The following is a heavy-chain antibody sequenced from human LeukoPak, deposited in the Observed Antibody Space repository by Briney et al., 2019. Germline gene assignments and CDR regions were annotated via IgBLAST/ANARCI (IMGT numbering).Heavy chain of an antibody. Sequence: GGSLRLSGAASGFTFITAWLSWFRQAQGRGLEGVGRIKSKTDGGTTNNAAPVKGRFTISKDDSKNTLYLKINSLKTEDTAVYYCTSEWELLPYYFDYWGQGTLVTVSS. D-gene: IGHD1-26*01. CDR2: IKSKTDGGTT. CDR3: TSEWELLPYYFDY. CDR1: GFTFITAW. J-gene: IGHJ4*02. V-gene: IGHV3-15*01.